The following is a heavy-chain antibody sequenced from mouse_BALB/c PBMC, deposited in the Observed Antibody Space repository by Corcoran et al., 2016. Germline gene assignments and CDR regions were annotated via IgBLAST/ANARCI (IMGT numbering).Heavy chain of an antibody. CDR3: ARWDWYFDV. Sequence: EVQLQQSGAVLVQPGASVKLSCTASGFNIKDTCRHWVKQRPEQGLEWIGRIDPANGNTKYDPKFQGNATITADTSSNTAYLQLSSLTSEDTAVYYCARWDWYFDVGGAGTTVTVSS. CDR2: IDPANGNT. CDR1: GFNIKDTC. J-gene: IGHJ1*01. V-gene: IGHV14-3*02.